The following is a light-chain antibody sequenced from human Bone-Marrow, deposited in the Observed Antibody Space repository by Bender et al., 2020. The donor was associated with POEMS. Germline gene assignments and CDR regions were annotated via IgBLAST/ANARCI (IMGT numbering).Light chain of an antibody. Sequence: QSVLTQPPSASATPGQRVTISCTGTSSDIGTYKSVSWYQQYPGKAPKLMIYEVSNRPSGVSNRFSGSTSGNTASLTISGLQAEDEGDYYCSSYSSSTTLVIFGGGTKLTVL. CDR3: SSYSSSTTLVI. CDR1: SSDIGTYKS. CDR2: EVS. J-gene: IGLJ2*01. V-gene: IGLV2-14*01.